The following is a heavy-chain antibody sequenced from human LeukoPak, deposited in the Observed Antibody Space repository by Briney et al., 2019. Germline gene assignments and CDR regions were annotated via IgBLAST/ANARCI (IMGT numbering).Heavy chain of an antibody. D-gene: IGHD1-26*01. J-gene: IGHJ4*02. CDR2: IKPNSGGT. CDR3: ARGGREYSGSFDY. V-gene: IGHV1-2*02. CDR1: GYTFTGYY. Sequence: GASVKVSCKASGYTFTGYYMHWVRQAPGQGLEWLGWIKPNSGGTNYAQKFQGGVTMTRDTSITTAYMELSRLRSDDTAVYFCARGGREYSGSFDYWGQGTLVIVSS.